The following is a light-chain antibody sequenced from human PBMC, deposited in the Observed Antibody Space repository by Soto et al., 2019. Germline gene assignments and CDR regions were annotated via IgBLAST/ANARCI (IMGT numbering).Light chain of an antibody. J-gene: IGLJ1*01. CDR2: EVS. CDR1: SSDVGGYNY. Sequence: QSALTQPASVSGSPGQSITISCTGTSSDVGGYNYVSWYQQHPGKAPELMMYEVSNRPSGVSNRFSGSKSGNTASLTISGLQAEDEADYYCSSYTTPNTYVFGTGTKLTVL. V-gene: IGLV2-14*01. CDR3: SSYTTPNTYV.